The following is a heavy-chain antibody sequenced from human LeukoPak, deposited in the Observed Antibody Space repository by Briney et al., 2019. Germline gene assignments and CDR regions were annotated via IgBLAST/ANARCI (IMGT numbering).Heavy chain of an antibody. D-gene: IGHD2-15*01. CDR1: SGSISTSNYY. J-gene: IGHJ4*02. V-gene: IGHV4-39*07. CDR2: IYYSGST. CDR3: YCSGGR. Sequence: MPSETLSLTCTVSSGSISTSNYYWGWVRQPPGKALEWIGSIYYSGSTYYNPSLKSRVTISVDTSKNQFSLKLSSVTAADTAVYYSYCSGGRWGQGTLVTVSS.